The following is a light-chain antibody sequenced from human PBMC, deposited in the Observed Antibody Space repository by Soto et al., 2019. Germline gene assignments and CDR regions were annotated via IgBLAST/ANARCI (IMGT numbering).Light chain of an antibody. Sequence: VLTQSPATLSVSPGERVTLSCRASQSVSSLLAWYQQKPGQAPRLLIYSTSTRATGIPARFSGSGSGTVFTLTISSLQSEDFAIYYCQQYHYWPYTFGQGTKLEIK. J-gene: IGKJ2*01. CDR3: QQYHYWPYT. CDR2: STS. CDR1: QSVSSL. V-gene: IGKV3-15*01.